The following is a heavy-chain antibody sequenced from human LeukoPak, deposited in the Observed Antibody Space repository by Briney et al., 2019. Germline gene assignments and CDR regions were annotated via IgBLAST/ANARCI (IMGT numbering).Heavy chain of an antibody. CDR3: AKDVKAGSAAGTVDY. D-gene: IGHD6-13*01. CDR1: GFTFSSYG. Sequence: GGSLRLSCAASGFTFSSYGMHWVRQAPGKGLEWAAVISYDGSNKYYADSVKGRFTISRDNSKNTLYLQMNSLRAEDTAVYYCAKDVKAGSAAGTVDYWGQGTLVTVSS. CDR2: ISYDGSNK. V-gene: IGHV3-30*18. J-gene: IGHJ4*02.